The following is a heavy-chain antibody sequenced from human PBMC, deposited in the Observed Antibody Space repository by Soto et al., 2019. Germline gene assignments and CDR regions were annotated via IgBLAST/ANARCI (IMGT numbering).Heavy chain of an antibody. Sequence: PGGSLRLSCAASGFTFSTYVMNWVRLAPGKGLEWISYISGSSSPIYYADSVKGRFTISRDNAKNSLFLQMNSLRDEDTAVYYCARFCSGGACYPSHYFYAMDVWGQGTTVT. V-gene: IGHV3-48*02. CDR3: ARFCSGGACYPSHYFYAMDV. CDR2: ISGSSSPI. D-gene: IGHD2-15*01. CDR1: GFTFSTYV. J-gene: IGHJ6*02.